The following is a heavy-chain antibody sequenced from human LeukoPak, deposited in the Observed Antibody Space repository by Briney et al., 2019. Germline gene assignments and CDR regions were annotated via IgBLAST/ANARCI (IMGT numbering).Heavy chain of an antibody. Sequence: GGSLRLSCAASGFTFSSYWMSWVRQAPGKGLEGVANIKQDGSEKYYVDSVKGRFTISRDNAKNSLYLQMNSLRAEDTAVYYCARDVLTGYPNWFDPWGQGTLVTVSS. CDR1: GFTFSSYW. CDR2: IKQDGSEK. CDR3: ARDVLTGYPNWFDP. V-gene: IGHV3-7*03. D-gene: IGHD3-9*01. J-gene: IGHJ5*02.